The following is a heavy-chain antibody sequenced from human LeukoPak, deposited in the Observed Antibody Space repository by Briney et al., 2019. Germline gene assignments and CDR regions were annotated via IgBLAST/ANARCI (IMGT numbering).Heavy chain of an antibody. CDR3: ARVVSVAAPVDY. D-gene: IGHD6-19*01. Sequence: ASVKVSCKASGYTFTSYDINWVRQATGQGLEWMGWMNPNSGNTGYAQKFQGRVTMTRDTSTSTVYMELSSLRSEDTAVYYCARVVSVAAPVDYWGQGTLVTVSS. V-gene: IGHV1-8*01. CDR1: GYTFTSYD. J-gene: IGHJ4*02. CDR2: MNPNSGNT.